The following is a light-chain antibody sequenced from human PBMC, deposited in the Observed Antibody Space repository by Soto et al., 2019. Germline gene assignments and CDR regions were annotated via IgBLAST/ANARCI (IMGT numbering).Light chain of an antibody. J-gene: IGKJ5*01. CDR3: QHSYVTPVP. CDR1: QSISSY. Sequence: IQMTQSPSSLSASVGDRVTITCRASQSISSYLNWYPQKPGKARKLLIYAASSLQSGVPSRFSGISAGIDFTLTITSVQHEHFATYYCQHSYVTPVPFGHGERLEIK. CDR2: AAS. V-gene: IGKV1-39*01.